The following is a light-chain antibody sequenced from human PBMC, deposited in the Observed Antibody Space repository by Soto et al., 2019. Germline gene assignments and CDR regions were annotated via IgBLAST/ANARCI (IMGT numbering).Light chain of an antibody. V-gene: IGLV2-14*01. Sequence: QSALTQPASVSGSPRQSITISCTGTSSDVGDGDFVSWYQQRPGNAPKLMIYKVSNRPSGVSNRFSGSKSGNTASLTISGLQAEDEAGYYCCSYTRSYTWVFGGGTKLTVL. CDR3: CSYTRSYTWV. CDR1: SSDVGDGDF. CDR2: KVS. J-gene: IGLJ3*02.